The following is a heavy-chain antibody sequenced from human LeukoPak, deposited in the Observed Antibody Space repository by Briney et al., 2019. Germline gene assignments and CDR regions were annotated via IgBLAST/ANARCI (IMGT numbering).Heavy chain of an antibody. CDR1: GFTFSSYG. CDR2: IWYDGSNK. J-gene: IGHJ4*02. D-gene: IGHD5-18*01. Sequence: GGSLRLSCAASGFTFSSYGMHWVRQAPGKGLEWVAVIWYDGSNKYYADSVKGRFTISRDNSKNTLYLQMNSLRAEDTAVYYCARDLKPYSYGFDYWGQGTLVTVSS. CDR3: ARDLKPYSYGFDY. V-gene: IGHV3-33*01.